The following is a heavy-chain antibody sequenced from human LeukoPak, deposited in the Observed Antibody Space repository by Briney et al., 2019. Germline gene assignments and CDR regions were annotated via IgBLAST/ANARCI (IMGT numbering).Heavy chain of an antibody. J-gene: IGHJ1*01. V-gene: IGHV3-30*18. Sequence: AGGSLRLSCAASGFAISGYWMHWVRQAPGKGLEWVAVISYDGSNKYYADSVKGRFTISRDNSKNTLYLQMNSLRAEDTAVYYCAKPKYYDSSGPLWHWGQGTLVTVSS. CDR1: GFAISGYW. D-gene: IGHD3-22*01. CDR2: ISYDGSNK. CDR3: AKPKYYDSSGPLWH.